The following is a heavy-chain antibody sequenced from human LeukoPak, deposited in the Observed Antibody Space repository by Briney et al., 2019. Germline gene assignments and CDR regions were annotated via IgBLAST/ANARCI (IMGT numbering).Heavy chain of an antibody. D-gene: IGHD6-13*01. CDR2: IIPIFGKA. J-gene: IGHJ4*02. CDR3: AKAWSLQSSSWYWTH. V-gene: IGHV1-69*13. CDR1: RGTFSSYA. Sequence: GASVKVSCKASRGTFSSYAISWVRQAPGQGLEWMGGIIPIFGKANYAQKFQGRVTITADESTSTAYMELSSLRSEDTAVYYCAKAWSLQSSSWYWTHWGQGTLVTVSS.